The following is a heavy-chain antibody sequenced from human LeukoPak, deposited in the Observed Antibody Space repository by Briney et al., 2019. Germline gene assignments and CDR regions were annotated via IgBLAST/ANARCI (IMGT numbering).Heavy chain of an antibody. CDR3: ARGSGRLMGATLY. V-gene: IGHV1-18*01. CDR1: GYTFTSYG. D-gene: IGHD1-26*01. CDR2: SSAYNGNT. Sequence: ASVKVSCKASGYTFTSYGISWVRQAPGQGGEGMGWSSAYNGNTNYAQKLQGRVTMTTNTSTSTAYIEVRSLRSDDKAVYYCARGSGRLMGATLYWGQGTLVTVSS. J-gene: IGHJ4*02.